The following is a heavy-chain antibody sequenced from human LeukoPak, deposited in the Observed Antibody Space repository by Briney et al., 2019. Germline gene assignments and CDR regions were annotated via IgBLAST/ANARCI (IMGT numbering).Heavy chain of an antibody. CDR1: GGSISSGGYY. Sequence: PSQTLSLTCTVSGGSISSGGYYWSWIRQPPGKGLEWIGYIYHSGSTYYNPSLKSRVTISVDRSKNQFSLKLSSVTAADTAVYYCARAGCSSTSCYDDGGFGYRGQGTLVTVSS. CDR2: IYHSGST. V-gene: IGHV4-30-2*01. D-gene: IGHD2-2*01. CDR3: ARAGCSSTSCYDDGGFGY. J-gene: IGHJ4*02.